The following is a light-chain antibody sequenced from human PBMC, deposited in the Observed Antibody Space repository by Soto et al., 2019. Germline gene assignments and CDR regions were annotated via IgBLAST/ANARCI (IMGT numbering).Light chain of an antibody. CDR3: CSYAGSHTYV. CDR1: SSDVGGYNY. J-gene: IGLJ1*01. V-gene: IGLV2-11*01. CDR2: DVS. Sequence: SALTQPRSVSGSPGQSVTISCTGTSSDVGGYNYVSWYQQHPGKAPKLMIYDVSKRPSGVPDRFSGSKSGNTASLTISGLQAEDEADYYCCSYAGSHTYVFGTGTKVTV.